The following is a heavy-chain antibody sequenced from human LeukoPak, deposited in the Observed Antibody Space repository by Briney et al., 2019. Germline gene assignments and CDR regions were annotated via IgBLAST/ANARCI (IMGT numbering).Heavy chain of an antibody. J-gene: IGHJ6*02. V-gene: IGHV3-66*01. CDR1: GFSVSSNY. Sequence: PGGSLRLSCAASGFSVSSNYMSWVRQAPGKGLEWVSVIYSGGSTYYADSVKGRFTISRDNSKNTLYLQMNTLRAEDTAVYYCARSYSNHLFGMDVWGQGTTVTVSS. CDR3: ARSYSNHLFGMDV. CDR2: IYSGGST. D-gene: IGHD4-11*01.